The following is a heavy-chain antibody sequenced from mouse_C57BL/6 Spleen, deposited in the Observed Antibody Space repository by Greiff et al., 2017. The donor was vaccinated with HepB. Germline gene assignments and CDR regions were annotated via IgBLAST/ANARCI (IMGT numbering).Heavy chain of an antibody. D-gene: IGHD1-1*01. CDR2: IYPGSGST. V-gene: IGHV1-55*01. CDR1: GYTFTSYW. Sequence: QVQLQQPGAELVKPGASVKMSCKASGYTFTSYWITWVKQRPGQGLEWIGDIYPGSGSTNYNEKFKSKATLTVDKSSSTAYMQLSSLTSEDSAVYYCARPPQVITTVVATDYYAMDYWGQGTSVTVAS. J-gene: IGHJ4*01. CDR3: ARPPQVITTVVATDYYAMDY.